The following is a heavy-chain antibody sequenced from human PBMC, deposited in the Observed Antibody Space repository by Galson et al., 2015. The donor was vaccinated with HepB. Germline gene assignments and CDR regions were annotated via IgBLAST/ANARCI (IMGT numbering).Heavy chain of an antibody. CDR3: AKDDESWSAPGAGFDY. Sequence: SLRLSCAASGFTFTNYAMSWVRQAPGKGLEWVSAISGSGGTTYYADSVRGRFTISRDNSRNTLYLQMNSLRAEDTAVYHCAKDDESWSAPGAGFDYWGQGTLVTVSS. D-gene: IGHD3-3*01. J-gene: IGHJ4*02. CDR2: ISGSGGTT. V-gene: IGHV3-23*01. CDR1: GFTFTNYA.